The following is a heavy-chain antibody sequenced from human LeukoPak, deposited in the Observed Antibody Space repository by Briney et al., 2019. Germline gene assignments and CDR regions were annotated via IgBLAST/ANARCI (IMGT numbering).Heavy chain of an antibody. Sequence: PSETLSLTCAVSGDSMISTNWWSWVRQPPGKGLELIGEIYHTGSTNYNPSLQSRVTISIDTSKNQFSLKLSSVTAADTAVYYCARVRNSGYYDFWSGYPTNNYYYYYMDVWGKGTTVTVSS. CDR2: IYHTGST. V-gene: IGHV4-4*02. CDR3: ARVRNSGYYDFWSGYPTNNYYYYYMDV. D-gene: IGHD3-3*01. CDR1: GDSMISTNW. J-gene: IGHJ6*03.